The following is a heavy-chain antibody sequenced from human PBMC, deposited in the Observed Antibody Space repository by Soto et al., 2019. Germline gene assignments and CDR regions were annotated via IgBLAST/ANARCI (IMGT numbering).Heavy chain of an antibody. D-gene: IGHD6-6*01. CDR2: IKSKTDGGTT. V-gene: IGHV3-15*01. J-gene: IGHJ6*03. Sequence: GGSLRLSCAASGFTFSNAWMSWVRQAPGKGLEWVGRIKSKTDGGTTDYAAPVKGRFTISRDDSKNTLYLQMNSLKTEDTAVYYCTTDGQLKDLYYYYYYYMDVWGKGTTVTVSS. CDR3: TTDGQLKDLYYYYYYYMDV. CDR1: GFTFSNAW.